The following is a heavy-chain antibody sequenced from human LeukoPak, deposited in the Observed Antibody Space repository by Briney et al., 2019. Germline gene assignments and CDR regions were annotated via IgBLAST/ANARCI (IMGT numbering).Heavy chain of an antibody. CDR2: IIPILGIA. Sequence: GASVKVSCKASGGTFSSYAISWVRQAPGQGLEWMGRIIPILGIANYAQKFQGRVTITADKSTSTAYMELSSLRSEDTAVYYCARDYGDIPPDRYYDLWGRGTLVTVSS. CDR1: GGTFSSYA. J-gene: IGHJ2*01. D-gene: IGHD4-17*01. V-gene: IGHV1-69*04. CDR3: ARDYGDIPPDRYYDL.